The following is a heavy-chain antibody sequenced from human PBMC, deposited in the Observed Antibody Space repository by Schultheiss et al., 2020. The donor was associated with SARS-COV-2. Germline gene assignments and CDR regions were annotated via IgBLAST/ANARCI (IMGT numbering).Heavy chain of an antibody. J-gene: IGHJ6*03. Sequence: GESLKISCAASGFTFSSYAMSWVRQAPGKGLEWVSAISGSGGSTYYADSVKGRFTISRDNSKNTLYLQMNSLRAEDTAVYYCAKAPDFWSGYPDNYYYYYMDVWGKGTTVTVSS. CDR1: GFTFSSYA. CDR2: ISGSGGST. V-gene: IGHV3-23*01. D-gene: IGHD3-3*01. CDR3: AKAPDFWSGYPDNYYYYYMDV.